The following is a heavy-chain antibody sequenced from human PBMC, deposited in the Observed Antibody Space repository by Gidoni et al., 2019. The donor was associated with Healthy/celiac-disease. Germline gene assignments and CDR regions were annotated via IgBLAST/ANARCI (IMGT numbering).Heavy chain of an antibody. Sequence: QVQLQQWGAGLLKPSETLSLTCAVYGGSFSGYSWSWIRQPPGKGLEWIGEINHSGSTNYNPSLKSRVTISVDTSKNQFSLKLSSVTAADTAVYYCARGGRRGYCSGGSCYFNWFDPWGQGTLVTVSS. J-gene: IGHJ5*02. D-gene: IGHD2-15*01. V-gene: IGHV4-34*01. CDR1: GGSFSGYS. CDR2: INHSGST. CDR3: ARGGRRGYCSGGSCYFNWFDP.